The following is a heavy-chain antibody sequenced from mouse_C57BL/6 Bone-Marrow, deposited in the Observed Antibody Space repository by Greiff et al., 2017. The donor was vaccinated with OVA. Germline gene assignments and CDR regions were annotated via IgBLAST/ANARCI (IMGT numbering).Heavy chain of an antibody. Sequence: QVQLQQSGAELARPGASVKLSCKASGYTFTSYGISWVKQRTGQGLEWIGEIYPRSGNTYYNEKFKGKATLTADKSSSTAYMELRSLTSEDSAVDFCARRRSNFWYFDVWGTGTTVTVSS. CDR2: IYPRSGNT. CDR3: ARRRSNFWYFDV. J-gene: IGHJ1*03. D-gene: IGHD2-5*01. V-gene: IGHV1-81*01. CDR1: GYTFTSYG.